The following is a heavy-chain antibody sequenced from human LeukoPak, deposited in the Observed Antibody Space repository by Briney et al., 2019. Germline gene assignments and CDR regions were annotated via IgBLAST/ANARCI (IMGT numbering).Heavy chain of an antibody. CDR3: ARGPQRSGSYDDY. D-gene: IGHD1-26*01. V-gene: IGHV3-23*01. Sequence: PGGSLRLSCAASGFTFSSYAMSWVRQAPGKGLEWVSGISGSGGSTYYADSVKGRFTISRDTSKNTLYLQMKSLRAEHTAVYYCARGPQRSGSYDDYWGQGTLVTVSS. CDR2: ISGSGGST. CDR1: GFTFSSYA. J-gene: IGHJ4*02.